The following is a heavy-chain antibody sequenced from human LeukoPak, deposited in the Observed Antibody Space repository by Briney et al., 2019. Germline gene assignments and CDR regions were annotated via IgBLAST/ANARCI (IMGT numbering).Heavy chain of an antibody. Sequence: SETLSLTCTVSGGSISSSHYYWGWIRQPPGKGLEWIGSIYYSGSTYYNPSPKSRVTISLDMSNNQFSLKLSSVTAADTAVYFCARLYYYDTTFFDTWGQGILVTVSS. V-gene: IGHV4-39*07. CDR3: ARLYYYDTTFFDT. D-gene: IGHD3-22*01. CDR1: GGSISSSHYY. J-gene: IGHJ5*02. CDR2: IYYSGST.